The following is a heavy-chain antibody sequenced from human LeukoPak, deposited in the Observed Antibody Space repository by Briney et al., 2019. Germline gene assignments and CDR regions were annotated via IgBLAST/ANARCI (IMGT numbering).Heavy chain of an antibody. J-gene: IGHJ4*02. D-gene: IGHD3-10*01. V-gene: IGHV3-30*02. CDR2: IRYDGSNK. CDR3: ARESPLLWFGETDFDY. Sequence: GGSLRLSCAASGFTFSNYGMHWVRQAPGKGLEWVAFIRYDGSNKYYADSVKGRFTISRDNSKNTLFLQMSSLRPEDTAVYYCARESPLLWFGETDFDYWGQGTLVTVSS. CDR1: GFTFSNYG.